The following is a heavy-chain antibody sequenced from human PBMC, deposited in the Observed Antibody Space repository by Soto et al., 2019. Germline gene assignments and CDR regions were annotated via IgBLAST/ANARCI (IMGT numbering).Heavy chain of an antibody. Sequence: ESGGGLVQPGGSLRLSCAASGFTFSSYSMNWVRQAPGKGLEWVSYISSSSSTIYYADSVKGRFTISRDNAKNSLYLQMNSLRDEDTAVYECAGGTRWEQQPFDYWGQGTLITVSS. J-gene: IGHJ4*02. CDR2: ISSSSSTI. V-gene: IGHV3-48*02. CDR1: GFTFSSYS. CDR3: AGGTRWEQQPFDY. D-gene: IGHD6-13*01.